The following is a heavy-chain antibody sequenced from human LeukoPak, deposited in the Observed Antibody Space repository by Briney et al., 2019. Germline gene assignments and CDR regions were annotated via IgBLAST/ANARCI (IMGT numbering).Heavy chain of an antibody. J-gene: IGHJ4*02. V-gene: IGHV3-49*04. Sequence: GGSLRLSCTASGFTFGDYAMSWVRQAPGKGLEWVGFIRSKAYGGTTEYAASVKGRFTISRDDSKSIAYLQMNSLKTEDTAVYYCTRCLLLWFGELLSHDYWGQGTLVTVSS. D-gene: IGHD3-10*01. CDR1: GFTFGDYA. CDR3: TRCLLLWFGELLSHDY. CDR2: IRSKAYGGTT.